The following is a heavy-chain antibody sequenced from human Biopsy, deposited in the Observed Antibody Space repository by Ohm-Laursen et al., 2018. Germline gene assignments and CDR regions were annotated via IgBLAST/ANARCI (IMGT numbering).Heavy chain of an antibody. D-gene: IGHD6-19*01. Sequence: ASVKVSCKTSGYIFTSYYIHWVRQAPGQGLEWMASINPSGGSTTYAQRFQGRLIVTRDTSTSSIYMELSSLRSEDTAIYFCARAVAGTGGVFDSWGQGTLVTVSS. CDR1: GYIFTSYY. J-gene: IGHJ4*02. V-gene: IGHV1-46*01. CDR2: INPSGGST. CDR3: ARAVAGTGGVFDS.